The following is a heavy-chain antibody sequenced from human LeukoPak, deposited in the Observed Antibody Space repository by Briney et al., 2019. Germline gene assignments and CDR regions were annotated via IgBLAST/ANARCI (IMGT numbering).Heavy chain of an antibody. V-gene: IGHV4-34*01. CDR1: GGSFSGYY. CDR2: INHSGST. Sequence: PSETLSLTCAVYGGSFSGYYWSWIRQPPGKGLEWIGEINHSGSTNYNPSLKSRVTISVDTSKNQFSLKLSSVTAADTAVYYYARAHPESSGYLIDYWGQGTLVTVSS. CDR3: ARAHPESSGYLIDY. J-gene: IGHJ4*02. D-gene: IGHD3-22*01.